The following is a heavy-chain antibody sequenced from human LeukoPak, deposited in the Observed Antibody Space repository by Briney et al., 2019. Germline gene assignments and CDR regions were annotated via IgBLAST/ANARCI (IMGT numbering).Heavy chain of an antibody. Sequence: GGSLRLSCAASGFTFSDYYMSWIRQAPGKGLEWVSYISNSGNTIKYADSMKGRFTISRDNAKTSLYLQMNSLRAEDMALYYCAKGPDYDILTPIDYWGQGTLVTVSS. D-gene: IGHD3-9*01. CDR1: GFTFSDYY. CDR2: ISNSGNTI. J-gene: IGHJ4*02. V-gene: IGHV3-11*01. CDR3: AKGPDYDILTPIDY.